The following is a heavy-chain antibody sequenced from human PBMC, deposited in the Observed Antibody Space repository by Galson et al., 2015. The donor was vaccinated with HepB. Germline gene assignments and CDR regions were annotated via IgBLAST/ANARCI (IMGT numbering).Heavy chain of an antibody. CDR2: ISNIGSMI. D-gene: IGHD3-10*01. CDR3: ARGEGCGESKVYYYQNMDV. J-gene: IGHJ6*02. V-gene: IGHV3-48*03. CDR1: GFSFNSFE. Sequence: SLRLSCAASGFSFNSFEMNWVRQAPGKGLEWISYISNIGSMIYYADSVKGRFTTSRDNAKNSLYLQMNSLRAEDTALYYCARGEGCGESKVYYYQNMDVWGQGTTVTVSS.